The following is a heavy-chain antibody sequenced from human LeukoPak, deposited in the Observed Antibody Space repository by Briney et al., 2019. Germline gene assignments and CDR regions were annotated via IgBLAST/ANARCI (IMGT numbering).Heavy chain of an antibody. CDR2: IYYSGST. Sequence: SETLSLTCTVSGGSISSYYWSWIRQPPGKGLEWIGYIYYSGSTNYNPSLKSRVTISVDTSKNQFSLKLSSVTAADTAVCYCARVTVTTGAFDYWGQGTLVTVSS. V-gene: IGHV4-59*01. D-gene: IGHD4-17*01. CDR1: GGSISSYY. J-gene: IGHJ4*02. CDR3: ARVTVTTGAFDY.